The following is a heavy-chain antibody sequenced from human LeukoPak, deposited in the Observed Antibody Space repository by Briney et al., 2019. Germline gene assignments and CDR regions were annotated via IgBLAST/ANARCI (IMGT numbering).Heavy chain of an antibody. Sequence: GGSLRLSCAASGFTFSTYSMNWVRQAPGKGLEWVANIKQDGSEKYYVDSVKGRFTISRDNAKNSLYLQMNSLRAEDTAVYYCARVVVQLWLPYNWFDPWGQGTLVTVSS. J-gene: IGHJ5*02. D-gene: IGHD5-18*01. V-gene: IGHV3-7*01. CDR2: IKQDGSEK. CDR3: ARVVVQLWLPYNWFDP. CDR1: GFTFSTYS.